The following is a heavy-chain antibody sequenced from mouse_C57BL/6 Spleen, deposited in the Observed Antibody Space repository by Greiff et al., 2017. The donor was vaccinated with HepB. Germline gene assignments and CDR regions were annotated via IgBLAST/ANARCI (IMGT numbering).Heavy chain of an antibody. Sequence: EVKLQESGPGLVKPSQSLSLTCSVTGYSITSGYYWNWIRQFPGNKLEWMGYISYDGSNNYNPSLKNRISITRDTSKNQFFLKLNSVTTEDTATYYCAREVYYGSSDWYFDVWGTGTTVTVSS. D-gene: IGHD1-1*01. CDR3: AREVYYGSSDWYFDV. J-gene: IGHJ1*03. CDR2: ISYDGSN. CDR1: GYSITSGYY. V-gene: IGHV3-6*01.